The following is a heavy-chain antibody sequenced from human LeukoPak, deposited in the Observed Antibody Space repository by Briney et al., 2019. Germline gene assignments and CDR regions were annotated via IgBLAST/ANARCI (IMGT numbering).Heavy chain of an antibody. CDR3: ANLGIAATPEQNY. D-gene: IGHD6-13*01. CDR1: GFTSTTAW. CDR2: IKQDGSEK. Sequence: LSGGSLRLSCAISGFTSTTAWMTWVRQAPGKGLEWVANIKQDGSEKYYVDSVKGRFTISRDNSKNTLYLQMNSLRAEDTAVYYCANLGIAATPEQNYWGQGTLVTVSS. J-gene: IGHJ4*02. V-gene: IGHV3-7*03.